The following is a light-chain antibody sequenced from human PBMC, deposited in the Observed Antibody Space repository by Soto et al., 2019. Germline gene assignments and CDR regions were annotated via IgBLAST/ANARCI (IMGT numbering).Light chain of an antibody. J-gene: IGKJ4*01. V-gene: IGKV3-20*01. Sequence: EIVLTQSPGTLSLSPGARATLSCRASQSVTNNYLAWYQQKPGQAPRLLIYGASSRATGIPDRFSGSGSGTDFTLTIRRLEPEDFAVYYCLQYGSSPLTFGGGTKVEIK. CDR3: LQYGSSPLT. CDR2: GAS. CDR1: QSVTNNY.